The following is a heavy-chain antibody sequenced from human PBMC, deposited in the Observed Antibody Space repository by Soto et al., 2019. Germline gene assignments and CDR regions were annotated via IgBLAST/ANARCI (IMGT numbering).Heavy chain of an antibody. V-gene: IGHV1-3*01. Sequence: ASVNVSCKASGYTFTSYSMHWVRQAPGQRLEWMGWINAGNGNTKYSQKFQGRVTITRDTSASTAYMELSSLRSEDTAVYYCARDLRRSLYSSIAICAFDIWGQGTMVTVSS. J-gene: IGHJ3*02. D-gene: IGHD6-6*01. CDR2: INAGNGNT. CDR1: GYTFTSYS. CDR3: ARDLRRSLYSSIAICAFDI.